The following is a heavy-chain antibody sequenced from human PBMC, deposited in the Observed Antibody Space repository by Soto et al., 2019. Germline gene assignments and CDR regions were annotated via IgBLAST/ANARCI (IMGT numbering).Heavy chain of an antibody. D-gene: IGHD2-15*01. Sequence: QVQLVESGGGVVQPGRSLRLSCAASGFTFSSYGMHWVRQAPGKGLEWVAVIWYDGSNKYYADSVKGRFTNSRDNSKNTLYLQMYSRRAEDTAVYCCARDPPHCSGRSCCNPRYYYYYYMDVWGKGITVTSSS. CDR3: ARDPPHCSGRSCCNPRYYYYYYMDV. J-gene: IGHJ6*03. CDR1: GFTFSSYG. V-gene: IGHV3-33*01. CDR2: IWYDGSNK.